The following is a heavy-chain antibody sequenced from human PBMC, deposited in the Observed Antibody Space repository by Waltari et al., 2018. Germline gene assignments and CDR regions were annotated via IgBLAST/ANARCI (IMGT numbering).Heavy chain of an antibody. CDR3: ARDKVRDVAVAGTYGFYYYYMDV. CDR1: GYTFTGYY. J-gene: IGHJ6*03. D-gene: IGHD6-19*01. CDR2: INPNSGGT. Sequence: QVQLVQSGAEVKKPGASVKVSCKASGYTFTGYYMHWVRQAPGQGLEWMGRINPNSGGTNYAQKFQGRVTMTRDTSISTAYMELSRLRSDDTAVYYCARDKVRDVAVAGTYGFYYYYMDVWGKGTTVTVSS. V-gene: IGHV1-2*06.